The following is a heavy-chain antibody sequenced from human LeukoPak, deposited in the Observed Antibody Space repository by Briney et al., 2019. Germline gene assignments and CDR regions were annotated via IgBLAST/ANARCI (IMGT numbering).Heavy chain of an antibody. CDR2: INHSGST. J-gene: IGHJ4*02. Sequence: SETLSLTCTVSGYSISSGYYWAWIRQPPGKGLEWIGEINHSGSTNYNPSLKSRVTISVDTSKNQFSLKLSSVTAADTAVYYCAFSGSTPFDYWGQGTLVTVSS. CDR3: AFSGSTPFDY. CDR1: GYSISSGYY. V-gene: IGHV4-38-2*02. D-gene: IGHD5-12*01.